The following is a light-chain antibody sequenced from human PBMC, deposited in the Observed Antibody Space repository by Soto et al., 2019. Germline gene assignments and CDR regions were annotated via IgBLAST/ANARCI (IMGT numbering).Light chain of an antibody. CDR2: WDG. Sequence: QAVVTQPPSASGTPGQRVTISCSGSSSNVGSNYVYWYQQVPGTAPIPLMHWDGQRPSGVHDRFSGSKSGTSASLAISGLRSEDEADYYCAAWDDSLSGVVFGGGTKITVL. V-gene: IGLV1-47*01. CDR3: AAWDDSLSGVV. CDR1: SSNVGSNY. J-gene: IGLJ3*02.